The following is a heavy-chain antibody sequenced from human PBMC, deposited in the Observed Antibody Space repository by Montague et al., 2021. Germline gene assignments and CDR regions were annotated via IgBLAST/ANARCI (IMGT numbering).Heavy chain of an antibody. V-gene: IGHV3-7*03. J-gene: IGHJ4*02. CDR2: VNPDGSQV. D-gene: IGHD4/OR15-4a*01. Sequence: SLRLSCAASGLIISHSWMAWVRLPPGKGLEWVAGVNPDGSQVGYVESVKGRFTVSKDNAKNSLFLQMNSLRGDDTALYYCARNPAYGALDYWGQGTRVTVSS. CDR3: ARNPAYGALDY. CDR1: GLIISHSW.